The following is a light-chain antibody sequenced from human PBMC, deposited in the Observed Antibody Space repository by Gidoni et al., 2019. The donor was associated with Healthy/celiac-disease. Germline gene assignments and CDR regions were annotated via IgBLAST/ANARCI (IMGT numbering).Light chain of an antibody. CDR1: QSLLHSNGYNY. CDR2: LGS. Sequence: DIVMTQSPLSLPVTPGEPASRSCRSSQSLLHSNGYNYLDWYLQKPGQSPQLLIYLGSNRASGVPYRFSGSGSGTDFTLKISRVEAEDVGVYYCIQALQTPLTFGGGTKVEIK. V-gene: IGKV2-28*01. CDR3: IQALQTPLT. J-gene: IGKJ4*01.